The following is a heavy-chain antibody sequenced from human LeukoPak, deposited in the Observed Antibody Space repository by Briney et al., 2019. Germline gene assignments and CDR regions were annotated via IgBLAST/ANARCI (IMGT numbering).Heavy chain of an antibody. CDR3: ARGKRRDGYNYYY. CDR1: GYTFTSYD. J-gene: IGHJ4*02. D-gene: IGHD5-24*01. Sequence: ASVKVSCKASGYTFTSYDINWVRQATGQGLERMGWMNPNSGNTGYAQKFQGRVTITRNTSISTAYMELSSLRSEDTAVYYCARGKRRDGYNYYYWGQGTLVTVSS. CDR2: MNPNSGNT. V-gene: IGHV1-8*03.